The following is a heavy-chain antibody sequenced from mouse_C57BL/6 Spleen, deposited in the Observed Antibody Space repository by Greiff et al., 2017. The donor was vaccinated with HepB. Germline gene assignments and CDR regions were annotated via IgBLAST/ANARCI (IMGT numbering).Heavy chain of an antibody. CDR3: ARDPYYYGSSYGYFDV. V-gene: IGHV1-55*01. Sequence: KQRPGQGLEWIGDIYPGSGSTNYNEKFKSKATLTVDTSSSTAYMQLSSLTSEDSAVYYCARDPYYYGSSYGYFDVWGTGTTVTVSS. CDR2: IYPGSGST. D-gene: IGHD1-1*01. J-gene: IGHJ1*03.